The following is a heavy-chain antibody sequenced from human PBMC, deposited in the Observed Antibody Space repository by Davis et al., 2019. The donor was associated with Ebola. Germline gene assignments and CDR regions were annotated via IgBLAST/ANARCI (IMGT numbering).Heavy chain of an antibody. V-gene: IGHV1-18*04. CDR2: ISAYNGNT. D-gene: IGHD4-23*01. CDR3: ARVFHRWGSIPPAYFDY. Sequence: ASVKVSCKASGYTFTRYGISWVRQAPGQGLEWMGWISAYNGNTNYAQKLQGRVTMTTDTSTSTAYMELRSLRSDDTAVYYCARVFHRWGSIPPAYFDYWGQGTLVTVSS. J-gene: IGHJ4*02. CDR1: GYTFTRYG.